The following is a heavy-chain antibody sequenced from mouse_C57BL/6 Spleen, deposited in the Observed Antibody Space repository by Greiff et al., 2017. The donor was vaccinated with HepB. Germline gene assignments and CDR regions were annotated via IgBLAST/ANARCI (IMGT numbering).Heavy chain of an antibody. Sequence: VQLQQSGAELARPGASVKLSCKASGYTFTSYGISWVKQRTGQGLEWIGEIYPRSGNTYYNEKFKGKATLTADKSSSTAYMELRSLTSEDSAVYFCAREGGDINYGSSYDAMDYWGQGTSVTVSS. V-gene: IGHV1-81*01. D-gene: IGHD1-1*01. CDR3: AREGGDINYGSSYDAMDY. J-gene: IGHJ4*01. CDR1: GYTFTSYG. CDR2: IYPRSGNT.